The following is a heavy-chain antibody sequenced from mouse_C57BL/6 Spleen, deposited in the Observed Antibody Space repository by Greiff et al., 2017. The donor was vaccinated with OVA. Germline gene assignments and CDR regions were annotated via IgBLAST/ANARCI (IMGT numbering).Heavy chain of an antibody. D-gene: IGHD2-3*01. CDR2: IWRGGST. Sequence: VHLVESGPGLVQPSQSLSITCTVSGFSLTSYGVHWVRQSPGKGLEWLGVIWRGGSTDYNAAFMSRLSITKDNSKSQVFFKMNSLQADDTAIYYCAKMRDGYYAMDYWGQGTSVTVSS. J-gene: IGHJ4*01. CDR1: GFSLTSYG. CDR3: AKMRDGYYAMDY. V-gene: IGHV2-5*01.